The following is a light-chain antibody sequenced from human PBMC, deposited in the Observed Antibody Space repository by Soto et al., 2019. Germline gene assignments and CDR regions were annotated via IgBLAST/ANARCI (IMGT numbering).Light chain of an antibody. V-gene: IGKV3-20*01. CDR1: QSVNSNF. Sequence: EIVLTQSPGTLSLSPGERATLSCRASQSVNSNFLAWYQQKPGQAPRLLIYGASTRAAGVPDRFSGSGAGTDFNLSITRLESDDFAMYYCQQYGRAPLMYPFGQGIKLGVK. J-gene: IGKJ2*01. CDR2: GAS. CDR3: QQYGRAPLMYP.